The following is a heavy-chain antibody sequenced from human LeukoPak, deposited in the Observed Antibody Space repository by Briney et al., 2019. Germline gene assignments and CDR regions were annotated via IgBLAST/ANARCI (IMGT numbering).Heavy chain of an antibody. CDR2: ISTSSTTI. D-gene: IGHD3-10*01. J-gene: IGHJ4*02. CDR3: ARDRGYYYDY. V-gene: IGHV3-48*02. Sequence: GGSLRLFCAASGFTFSSHSMNWVRQAPGKGLEWVSYISTSSTTIYYADSVKGQFTISRDNAKNSLYLQMNSLRDEDTAVYYCARDRGYYYDYWGQGTLVTVSS. CDR1: GFTFSSHS.